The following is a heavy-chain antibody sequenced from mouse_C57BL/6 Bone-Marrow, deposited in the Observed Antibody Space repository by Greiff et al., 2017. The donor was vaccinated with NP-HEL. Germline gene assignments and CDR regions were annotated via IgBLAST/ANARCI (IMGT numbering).Heavy chain of an antibody. CDR3: ARWPPHYYGRDFDV. CDR1: GYAFSSSW. D-gene: IGHD1-1*01. Sequence: QVQLQQSGPELVKPGASVKISCKASGYAFSSSWMNWVKQRPGKGLEWIGRIYPGDGDTNYNGKFKGKATLTADKSSSTAYMQLSSLTSEDSAVYFCARWPPHYYGRDFDVWGTGTTVTVSS. CDR2: IYPGDGDT. J-gene: IGHJ1*03. V-gene: IGHV1-82*01.